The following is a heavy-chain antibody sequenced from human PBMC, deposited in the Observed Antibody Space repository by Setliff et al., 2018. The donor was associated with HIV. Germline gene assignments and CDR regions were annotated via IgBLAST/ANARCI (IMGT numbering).Heavy chain of an antibody. V-gene: IGHV4-39*02. CDR1: GDSISSGSYF. CDR2: IYYTGFT. D-gene: IGHD1-1*01. CDR3: TRECRGDPARATTRMDY. Sequence: PSETXSLTCSVSGDSISSGSYFWGWIRQTPGKGLEWIGNIYYTGFTSYNPSLKSRVTISIDTSKTHFFLNLTSVPDADTAVYFCTRECRGDPARATTRMDYWGQGKLVTVSS. J-gene: IGHJ4*02.